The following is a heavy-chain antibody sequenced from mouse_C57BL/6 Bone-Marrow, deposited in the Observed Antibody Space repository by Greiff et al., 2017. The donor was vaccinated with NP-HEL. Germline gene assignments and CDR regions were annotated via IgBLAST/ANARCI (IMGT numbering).Heavy chain of an antibody. D-gene: IGHD1-1*01. CDR3: ARDSVVATVDY. J-gene: IGHJ2*01. Sequence: VHVKQSGAELVKPGASVKLSCTASGFNIKDYYMHWVKQRTEQGLEWIGRIDPEDGETKYAPKFQGKATITADTSSNTAYLQLISLTSEDTAVYYFARDSVVATVDYWGQGTTLTVSS. CDR2: IDPEDGET. V-gene: IGHV14-2*01. CDR1: GFNIKDYY.